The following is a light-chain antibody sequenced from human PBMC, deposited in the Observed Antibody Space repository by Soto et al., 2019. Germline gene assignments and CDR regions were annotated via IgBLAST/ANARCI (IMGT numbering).Light chain of an antibody. CDR1: RDIRSD. CDR3: LRDYTYPRT. J-gene: IGKJ1*01. V-gene: IGKV1-6*01. Sequence: AIQMTQSPSALSASVGDRVTITCRSSRDIRSDLGWYQQKPGKAPKLLMFAASSPQSGVPSRFSGSGSGTHFNLTISSLQPEDFATYPCLRDYTYPRTFGQGTKVDIK. CDR2: AAS.